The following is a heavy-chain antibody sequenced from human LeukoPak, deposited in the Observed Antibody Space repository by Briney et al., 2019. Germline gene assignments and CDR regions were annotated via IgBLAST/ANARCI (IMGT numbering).Heavy chain of an antibody. V-gene: IGHV3-30-3*01. CDR1: GFTFSNYA. J-gene: IGHJ4*02. CDR3: ARAMVVVVPAAM. CDR2: ISYDGNSK. Sequence: PGRSLRLSCAASGFTFSNYAMHWVRQAPGKGLEWVAVISYDGNSKYYANSVKGRSTISRDNSKNTLYLQMNSLRAEDTAVYYCARAMVVVVPAAMWGQGTLVTVSS. D-gene: IGHD2-2*01.